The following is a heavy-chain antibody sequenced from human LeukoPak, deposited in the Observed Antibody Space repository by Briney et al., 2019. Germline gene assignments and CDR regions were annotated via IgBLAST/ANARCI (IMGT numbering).Heavy chain of an antibody. V-gene: IGHV4-34*01. CDR3: ARGRYSSSWYYEDY. Sequence: PSETLSLTCAVYGGAFSGYYWSWIRQPPGKGLEWIGEINHSGSTNYNPSLKSRVTISVDTSKNQFSLKLSSVTAADTAMYYCARGRYSSSWYYEDYWGQGTLVTVSS. CDR1: GGAFSGYY. CDR2: INHSGST. D-gene: IGHD6-13*01. J-gene: IGHJ4*02.